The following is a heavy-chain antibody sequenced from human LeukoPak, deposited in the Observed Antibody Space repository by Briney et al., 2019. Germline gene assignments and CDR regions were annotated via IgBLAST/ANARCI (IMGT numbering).Heavy chain of an antibody. CDR2: FDPEDGET. D-gene: IGHD2-15*01. Sequence: ASVKVSCKVSGYTLTELSMHWVRQAPGEGLEWMGGFDPEDGETIYAQKFQGRVTMAEDTSTDTAYMELSSLRSEDTAVYYCASGEAEGVGYWGQGTLVTVSS. CDR1: GYTLTELS. V-gene: IGHV1-24*01. J-gene: IGHJ4*02. CDR3: ASGEAEGVGY.